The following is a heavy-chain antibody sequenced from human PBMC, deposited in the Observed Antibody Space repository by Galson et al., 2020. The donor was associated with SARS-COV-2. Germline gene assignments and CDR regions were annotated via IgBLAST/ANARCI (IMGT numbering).Heavy chain of an antibody. CDR2: IDPSDSYT. D-gene: IGHD2-15*01. CDR1: GYSFTSYW. CDR3: ARNPVYCSGGSCYIWFDP. J-gene: IGHJ5*02. Sequence: KIGESLKISCKGSGYSFTSYWISWVRQMPGKGLEWMGRIDPSDSYTNYSPSFHGHVTISADKSISTAYLQWSSLKASDTAMYYCARNPVYCSGGSCYIWFDPWGQGTLVTVSS. V-gene: IGHV5-10-1*01.